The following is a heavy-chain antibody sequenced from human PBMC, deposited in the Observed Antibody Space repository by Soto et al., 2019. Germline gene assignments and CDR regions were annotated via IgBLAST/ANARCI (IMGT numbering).Heavy chain of an antibody. V-gene: IGHV3-23*01. Sequence: GGSLRLSCAASGFTFSSYAMSWVRQAPGKGLEWVSAISGSGGSTYYADSVKGRFTISRDNSKNTLYLQMNSLRAEDTAVYYCAKDLVSAQIVVVTYFDYWGQGTLVTVSS. CDR2: ISGSGGST. D-gene: IGHD2-21*02. CDR3: AKDLVSAQIVVVTYFDY. CDR1: GFTFSSYA. J-gene: IGHJ4*02.